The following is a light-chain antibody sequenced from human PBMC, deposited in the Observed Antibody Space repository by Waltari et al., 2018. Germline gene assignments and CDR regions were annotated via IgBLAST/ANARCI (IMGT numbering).Light chain of an antibody. J-gene: IGLJ3*02. CDR1: SSNIGTGYD. Sequence: QSVLTQPPSVSGAPGQTVTISCTGSSSNIGTGYDVHWFQQLPGTAPKLIICGNNAGPSGVPDRVAGSKSGTSASLAITGLQAEDEADYYCQSYDSNMSGSEVFGGGTRLTVL. V-gene: IGLV1-40*01. CDR2: GNN. CDR3: QSYDSNMSGSEV.